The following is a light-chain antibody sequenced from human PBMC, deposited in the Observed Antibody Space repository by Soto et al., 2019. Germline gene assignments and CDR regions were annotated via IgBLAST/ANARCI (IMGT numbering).Light chain of an antibody. J-gene: IGKJ5*01. V-gene: IGKV3-20*01. CDR3: QQYGRSPLLN. CDR2: GAT. Sequence: EIVLTQSPGTLYLSPGERATLSCRASQSVSSSYLGWYQQKPDQAPRLLISGATSRATGIPDRFSGSGSGTEFTLTISRLEPEDFVVYYCQQYGRSPLLNFGQGTRLEIK. CDR1: QSVSSSY.